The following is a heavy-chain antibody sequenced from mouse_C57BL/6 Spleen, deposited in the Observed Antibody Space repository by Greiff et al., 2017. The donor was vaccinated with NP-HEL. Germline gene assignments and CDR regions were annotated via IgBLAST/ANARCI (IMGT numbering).Heavy chain of an antibody. D-gene: IGHD1-1*01. V-gene: IGHV1-63*01. J-gene: IGHJ1*03. CDR3: ARDYGRSYGYFDV. CDR2: IYPGGGYT. Sequence: QVQLQQSGAELVRPGTSVKMSCKASGYTFTNYWIGWAKQRPGHGLEWIGDIYPGGGYTNYNEKFKGKATLTADKSSSKAYMQFSSLTSEDSAIYYCARDYGRSYGYFDVWGTGTTVTVSS. CDR1: GYTFTNYW.